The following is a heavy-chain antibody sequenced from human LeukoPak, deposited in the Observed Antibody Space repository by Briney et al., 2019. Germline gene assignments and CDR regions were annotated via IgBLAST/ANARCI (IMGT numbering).Heavy chain of an antibody. CDR3: ARDDVGYFDY. CDR1: GFTFSSYS. D-gene: IGHD1-26*01. Sequence: PGGSLRLSCAVSGFTFSSYSMNWVRQAPGKGLEWVSYISSSSIYHADSVKGRFTISRDNAKNSVYLQMNSLRAEDTAVYYCARDDVGYFDYWGQGTLVTVSS. CDR2: ISSSSI. V-gene: IGHV3-48*04. J-gene: IGHJ4*02.